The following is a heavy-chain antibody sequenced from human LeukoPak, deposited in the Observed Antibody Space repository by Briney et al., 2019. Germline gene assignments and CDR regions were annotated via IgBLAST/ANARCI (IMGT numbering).Heavy chain of an antibody. CDR2: IKEDGSEK. J-gene: IGHJ6*03. D-gene: IGHD2-2*01. CDR1: GFTSSSSG. Sequence: GGSLRLSCAASGFTSSSSGMHWVRQTPGKGLEWVATIKEDGSEKYYVDSVKGRFTISRENAKNSLYLQMNSLRAEDTAVYYCARSFYGHDPYYCYMDVWGKGTTVTVSS. CDR3: ARSFYGHDPYYCYMDV. V-gene: IGHV3-7*01.